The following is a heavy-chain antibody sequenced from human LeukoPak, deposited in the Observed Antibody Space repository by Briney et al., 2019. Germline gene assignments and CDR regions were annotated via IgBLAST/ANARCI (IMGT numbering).Heavy chain of an antibody. D-gene: IGHD1-7*01. CDR3: AKDRKSGTRQSRNGMDV. CDR1: GFTFSSYG. V-gene: IGHV3-30*18. Sequence: GRSLRLSCAASGFTFSSYGMHWVRQAPGKGLEWVAVISYAGSNKYYADSVKGRFTISRDNSKNTLYLQMNSLRAEDTAVYYCAKDRKSGTRQSRNGMDVWGQGTTVTVSS. J-gene: IGHJ6*02. CDR2: ISYAGSNK.